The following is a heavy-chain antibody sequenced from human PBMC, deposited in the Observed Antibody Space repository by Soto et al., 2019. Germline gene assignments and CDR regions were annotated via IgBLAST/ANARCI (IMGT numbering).Heavy chain of an antibody. CDR3: ARLGIAAAGHFDY. CDR2: IYPGDSDT. CDR1: GYSFTSYW. D-gene: IGHD6-13*01. Sequence: SGESLKISCKGSGYSFTSYWIGWVRQMPGKSLEWMGIIYPGDSDTRYSPSFQGQVTISADKSISTAYLQWSSLKASDTAMYYCARLGIAAAGHFDYWGQGTLVTVSS. V-gene: IGHV5-51*01. J-gene: IGHJ4*02.